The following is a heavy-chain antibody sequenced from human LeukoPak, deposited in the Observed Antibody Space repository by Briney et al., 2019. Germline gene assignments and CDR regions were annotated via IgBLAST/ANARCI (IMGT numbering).Heavy chain of an antibody. CDR2: IYYSGST. CDR3: AGGTRGSLPGFDY. CDR1: GGSISSGGYY. V-gene: IGHV4-31*03. D-gene: IGHD1-26*01. Sequence: SETLSLTCTVSGGSISSGGYYWSWIRQHPGKGLEWIGYIYYSGSTYYNPSLKSRVTISVDTSKNQFSLKLSSVTAADTAVYYWAGGTRGSLPGFDYGAKETLVPVS. J-gene: IGHJ4*02.